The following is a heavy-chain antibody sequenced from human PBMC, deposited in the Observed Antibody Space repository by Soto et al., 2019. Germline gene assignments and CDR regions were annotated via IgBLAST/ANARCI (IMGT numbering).Heavy chain of an antibody. CDR3: AKDLPSVGYFDY. V-gene: IGHV1-2*04. CDR2: IDPNNGGA. D-gene: IGHD1-26*01. Sequence: QVQLVQSGAEVKKPGASVKVSCKASGYTFTGYYMHWVRQAPGQGLEWVGWIDPNNGGANYAQKFQGWVTLTRDTSISTAYMELSRLRSDDTAVYYCAKDLPSVGYFDYWGQGTLVTVSS. CDR1: GYTFTGYY. J-gene: IGHJ4*02.